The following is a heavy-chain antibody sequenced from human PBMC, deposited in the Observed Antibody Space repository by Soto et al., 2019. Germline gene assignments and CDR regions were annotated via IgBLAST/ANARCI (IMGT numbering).Heavy chain of an antibody. V-gene: IGHV3-23*01. CDR1: GFTFSSYG. CDR3: AKVSSSWYAGFFDL. CDR2: ITYSGGSK. D-gene: IGHD2-8*01. J-gene: IGHJ4*02. Sequence: GGSLRLSCAASGFTFSSYGMHWVRQAPGKGLEWVSGITYSGGSKYYADSVKGRFTISRDNSMNTLYLQMNTLRAEDTAIYYCAKVSSSWYAGFFDLWGQGTLVTVSS.